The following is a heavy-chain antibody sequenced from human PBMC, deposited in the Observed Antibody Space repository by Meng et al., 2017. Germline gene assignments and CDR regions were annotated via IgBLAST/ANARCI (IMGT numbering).Heavy chain of an antibody. J-gene: IGHJ4*02. CDR3: ARGRIMITFGGAK. Sequence: GESLKISCAASGFTFSDYYMSWIRQAPGKGLEWVSGINWNGGSTGYADSVKGRFTISRDNAKNSLYLQMNSLRAEDTALYYCARGRIMITFGGAKGGQGTLVTVSS. V-gene: IGHV3-20*04. CDR2: INWNGGST. D-gene: IGHD3-16*01. CDR1: GFTFSDYY.